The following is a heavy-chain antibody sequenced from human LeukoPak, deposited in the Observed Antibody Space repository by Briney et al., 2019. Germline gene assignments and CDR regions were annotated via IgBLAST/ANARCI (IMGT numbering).Heavy chain of an antibody. V-gene: IGHV5-51*01. CDR1: GYSFTSYW. CDR2: IYPGDSDT. Sequence: GESLKISCKGSGYSFTSYWIGWVRQMPGKGLEWMGIIYPGDSDTRYSPSFQGQVTISADESISTAYLQWSSLKASDTAMYYCARRGIAVAGMGPWYFDYWGQGTLVTVSS. D-gene: IGHD6-19*01. J-gene: IGHJ4*02. CDR3: ARRGIAVAGMGPWYFDY.